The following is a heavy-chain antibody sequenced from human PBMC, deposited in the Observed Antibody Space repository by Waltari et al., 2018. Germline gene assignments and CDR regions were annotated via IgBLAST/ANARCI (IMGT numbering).Heavy chain of an antibody. Sequence: QVQLQESGPGLVKPSETLSLTCTVSGGSISSYYWSWIRQPPGKGLEWIGYIYYSGSTNYNPSLKSRVTISVDTSKNQFSLKLSSVTAADTAVYYCARGVHIPYMDVWGKGTTVTVSS. CDR3: ARGVHIPYMDV. V-gene: IGHV4-59*01. D-gene: IGHD2-21*01. CDR1: GGSISSYY. J-gene: IGHJ6*03. CDR2: IYYSGST.